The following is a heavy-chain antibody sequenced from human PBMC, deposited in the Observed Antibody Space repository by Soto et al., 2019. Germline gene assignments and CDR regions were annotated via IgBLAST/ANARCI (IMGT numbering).Heavy chain of an antibody. CDR2: IRNKVNSYTT. CDR3: AKTPQSGYDFHV. J-gene: IGHJ6*02. CDR1: GFTFSDYI. Sequence: EVQLVESGGGLVQPGGSLRLSCAASGFTFSDYIMDWVRQAPGKGLEWVGRIRNKVNSYTTEYAAAVKGRFTISRDDSKDPLYLQMNSLRTEDTAVYYCAKTPQSGYDFHVWGQGTTVTVSS. D-gene: IGHD5-12*01. V-gene: IGHV3-72*01.